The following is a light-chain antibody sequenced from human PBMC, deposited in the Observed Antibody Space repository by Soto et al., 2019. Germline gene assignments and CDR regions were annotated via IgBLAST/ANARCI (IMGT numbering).Light chain of an antibody. CDR2: GAS. CDR3: QQYHIWPPWT. Sequence: VRTQSPDTLSLSPGEGATLSCMVSHSIRSNLAWYQQRPGLAPRLLMYGASTRADGIPARFTGSGSGTEFTLTISSLQSEDFAVYYCQQYHIWPPWTSGQGTKVDI. V-gene: IGKV3-15*01. CDR1: HSIRSN. J-gene: IGKJ1*01.